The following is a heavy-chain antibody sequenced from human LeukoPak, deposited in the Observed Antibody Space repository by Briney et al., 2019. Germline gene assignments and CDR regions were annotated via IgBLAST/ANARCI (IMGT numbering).Heavy chain of an antibody. D-gene: IGHD6-6*01. V-gene: IGHV6-1*01. CDR1: EDRVSSNSAA. CDR2: TYYRSKWYN. Sequence: SQTLSLTCAISEDRVSSNSAAWNWIRQSPSRGLEWLGRTYYRSKWYNDYAESVKSRITINPDTSKNQFSLQLNSVTPEDTAVYYCARERLGWGSSPGGYYYYYMDVWGKGTTVTVSS. CDR3: ARERLGWGSSPGGYYYYYMDV. J-gene: IGHJ6*03.